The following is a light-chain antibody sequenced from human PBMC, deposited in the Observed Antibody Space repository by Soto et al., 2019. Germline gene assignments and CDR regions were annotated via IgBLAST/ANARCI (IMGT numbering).Light chain of an antibody. Sequence: EIVMTQSPATLSVSPGERATLSCRASQSVSVNLAWYQQKPGQAPRLLIYGAATRATGIPARFSGSGSGTEFTHTISSLQSEDFAVYYCQQYHDWGEFGQGTKVEIK. CDR3: QQYHDWGE. V-gene: IGKV3-15*01. CDR2: GAA. CDR1: QSVSVN. J-gene: IGKJ1*01.